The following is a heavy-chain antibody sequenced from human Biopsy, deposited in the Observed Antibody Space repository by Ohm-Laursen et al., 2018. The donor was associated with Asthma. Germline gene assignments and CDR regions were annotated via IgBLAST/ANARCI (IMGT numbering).Heavy chain of an antibody. Sequence: SLRLSCAASRFTYEMHWVRQAPGKGLEWVAIISYDGSSIYYADSVKGRFTISRDNSKNTLSLQMNSLRAEDTAVYYCARAYGGSFFSGSFDIWGQGTMVTVSS. D-gene: IGHD4-23*01. CDR2: ISYDGSSI. J-gene: IGHJ3*02. CDR1: RFTYE. CDR3: ARAYGGSFFSGSFDI. V-gene: IGHV3-30-3*01.